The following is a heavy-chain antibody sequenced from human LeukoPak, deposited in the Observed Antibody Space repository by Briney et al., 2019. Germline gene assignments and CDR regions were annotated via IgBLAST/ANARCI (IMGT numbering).Heavy chain of an antibody. V-gene: IGHV4-59*01. CDR3: ARGRHRITIVRRGVNYFDY. Sequence: PSETLSLTCTVSGGSISSYYWSWIRQPPGKGLEWIGYIYYSGSTNYNPSLKGRVTISVDTSKNQFSLKLSSVTAADTAVYYCARGRHRITIVRRGVNYFDYWGQGTLVTVSS. CDR1: GGSISSYY. D-gene: IGHD3-10*01. CDR2: IYYSGST. J-gene: IGHJ4*02.